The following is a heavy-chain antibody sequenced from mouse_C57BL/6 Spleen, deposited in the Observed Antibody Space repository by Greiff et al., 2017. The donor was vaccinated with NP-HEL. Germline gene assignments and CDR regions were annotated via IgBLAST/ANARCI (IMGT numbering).Heavy chain of an antibody. V-gene: IGHV1-22*01. Sequence: VQLQQSGPELVKPGASVKMSCKASGYTFTDYNMHWVKQSHGKSLEWIGYINPNNGGTSYNQKFKGKATLTVNKSSSTAYMELRSLTSEDSAVYYCASPIYYGSPYWYFDDWGTGTTVTVSS. J-gene: IGHJ1*03. D-gene: IGHD1-1*01. CDR1: GYTFTDYN. CDR2: INPNNGGT. CDR3: ASPIYYGSPYWYFDD.